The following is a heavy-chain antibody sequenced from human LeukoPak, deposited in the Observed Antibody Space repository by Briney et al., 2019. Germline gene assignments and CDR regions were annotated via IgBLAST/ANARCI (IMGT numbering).Heavy chain of an antibody. V-gene: IGHV3-15*01. CDR1: RFILNNAW. J-gene: IGHJ4*02. CDR2: IKNKSDGGKT. CDR3: AAERYSSTWYFDY. Sequence: GGSLRLSCAASRFILNNAWMSWVRQAPGKGLEWVGRIKNKSDGGKTDYAAPVKGRFTISRDDSKNTLYLQMNSLNTEDTAVYYCAAERYSSTWYFDYWGQGILVAVSS. D-gene: IGHD6-13*01.